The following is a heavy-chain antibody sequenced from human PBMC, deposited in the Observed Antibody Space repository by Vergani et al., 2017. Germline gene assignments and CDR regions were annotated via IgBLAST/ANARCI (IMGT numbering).Heavy chain of an antibody. CDR1: GFTFSSYS. J-gene: IGHJ6*02. CDR2: ISRSSSYI. CDR3: ARNRDRHLWSPSGMDV. Sequence: EVQLVESGGGLVKPGGSLRLSCAASGFTFSSYSMNWVRQAPGKGLEWVSSISRSSSYIYYADSVKGRVTITRDNAKNSLYLQMNSLRAEDTAVYYCARNRDRHLWSPSGMDVWGQGTTVTVSS. V-gene: IGHV3-21*01. D-gene: IGHD5-18*01.